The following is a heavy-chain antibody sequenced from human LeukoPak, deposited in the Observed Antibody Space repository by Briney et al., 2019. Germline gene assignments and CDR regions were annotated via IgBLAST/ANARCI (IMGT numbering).Heavy chain of an antibody. J-gene: IGHJ5*02. Sequence: PSETLSLTCTVSGGSITSYYWSWIRQPPGKGLEWIGYIYYSGNTNYSPSLKSRVTTSVDTSKNQFSLNLSSVTAADTATYYCARHIGYCSTTTCQPGFHPWGQGALVTVSS. V-gene: IGHV4-59*08. D-gene: IGHD2-2*01. CDR2: IYYSGNT. CDR3: ARHIGYCSTTTCQPGFHP. CDR1: GGSITSYY.